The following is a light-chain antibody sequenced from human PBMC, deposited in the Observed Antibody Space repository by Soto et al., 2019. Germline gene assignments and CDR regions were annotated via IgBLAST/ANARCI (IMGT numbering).Light chain of an antibody. J-gene: IGKJ2*01. CDR2: DVS. CDR3: QQRSNWPPYT. Sequence: EIVLTQSPATLSLSPGERATLSCRASQSVSSDLAWCQQKPGQAPRLLIYDVSNRATGIPARFSGSGPGTDFTLTISSLEPEDFAFYYCQQRSNWPPYTFGQGTKLEIK. CDR1: QSVSSD. V-gene: IGKV3-11*01.